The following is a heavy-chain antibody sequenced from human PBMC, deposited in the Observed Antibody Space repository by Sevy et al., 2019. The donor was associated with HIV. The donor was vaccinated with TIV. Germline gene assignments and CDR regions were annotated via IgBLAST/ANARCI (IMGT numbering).Heavy chain of an antibody. Sequence: GGSLRLSCAASGFTFSNAWLNWVRQAPGKGLEWVGRIKSKTDGGTTDYAAPVKGRFTISRDDSKNTLYLQMNSLKNEDTAVYYCTTDPYYDDSTGFQPYFDYWGQGTLVTVSS. J-gene: IGHJ4*02. CDR3: TTDPYYDDSTGFQPYFDY. V-gene: IGHV3-15*07. D-gene: IGHD2-2*01. CDR2: IKSKTDGGTT. CDR1: GFTFSNAW.